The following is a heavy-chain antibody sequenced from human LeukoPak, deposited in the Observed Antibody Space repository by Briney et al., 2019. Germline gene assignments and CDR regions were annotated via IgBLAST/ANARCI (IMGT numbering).Heavy chain of an antibody. V-gene: IGHV3-21*01. CDR1: GFTFSSYT. CDR2: ISTSSSYI. CDR3: AELGITMIGGV. Sequence: GGSLGLSCAASGFTFSSYTMNWVRQAPGKGLEWVSSISTSSSYIYYADSVKGRFTISRDNAKNSLYLQMNSLRAEDTAVYYCAELGITMIGGVWGKGTTVTISS. J-gene: IGHJ6*04. D-gene: IGHD3-10*02.